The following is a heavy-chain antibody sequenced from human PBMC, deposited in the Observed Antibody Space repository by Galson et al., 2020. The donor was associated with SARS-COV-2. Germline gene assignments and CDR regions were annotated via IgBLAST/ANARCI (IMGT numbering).Heavy chain of an antibody. CDR2: IYYSGST. Sequence: SETLSLTCTVSGGSVSSGSYYWSWIRQPPGKGLEWIGYIYYSGSTNYNPSLKSRVTISVDTSKNQFSLKLSSVTAADTAVYYCARDSLTSQYGSGSYWGVRYYYYGMDVWGQGTTVTVSS. J-gene: IGHJ6*02. D-gene: IGHD3-10*01. CDR1: GGSVSSGSYY. CDR3: ARDSLTSQYGSGSYWGVRYYYYGMDV. V-gene: IGHV4-61*01.